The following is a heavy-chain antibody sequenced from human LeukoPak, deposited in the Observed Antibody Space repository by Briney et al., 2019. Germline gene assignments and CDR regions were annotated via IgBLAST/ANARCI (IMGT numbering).Heavy chain of an antibody. J-gene: IGHJ4*02. CDR1: GYTFTDSF. V-gene: IGHV1-2*06. D-gene: IGHD2-2*01. CDR3: AKAPPVGPTTSPDS. CDR2: IHPNNGAT. Sequence: GASVKVSCKASGYTFTDSFMHWVRQAPGQGPEWTGRIHPNNGATNYAQKFQGRVTMTSDPSLSAAYLELTRLTSDDTAVYYCAKAPPVGPTTSPDSWGQGTLVIVSS.